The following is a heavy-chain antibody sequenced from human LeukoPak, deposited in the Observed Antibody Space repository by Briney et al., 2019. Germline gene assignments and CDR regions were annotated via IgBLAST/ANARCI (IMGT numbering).Heavy chain of an antibody. Sequence: GGSLRLSCAAPGFTFSSYAMHWVRQAPGKGLEWVAVISYDGSNKYYADSVKGRFTISRDNSKNTLYLQMNSLRAEDTAVYYCAGDGVIVVVPAATHDAFDIWGQGTMVTVSS. CDR2: ISYDGSNK. J-gene: IGHJ3*02. V-gene: IGHV3-30-3*01. D-gene: IGHD2-2*01. CDR3: AGDGVIVVVPAATHDAFDI. CDR1: GFTFSSYA.